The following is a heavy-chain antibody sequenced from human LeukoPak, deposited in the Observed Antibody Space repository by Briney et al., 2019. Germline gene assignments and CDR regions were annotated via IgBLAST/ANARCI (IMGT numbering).Heavy chain of an antibody. CDR1: GYSFTSYW. J-gene: IGHJ4*02. D-gene: IGHD6-19*01. Sequence: GESLKISCKGPGYSFTSYWIGWVRQQPGQGLEWMGIIYSGDCDTRYSPSFQGRVTISADKSISTAYLQWSSLKASDTAMYYCGRLVRLSGGYDYWGQGTLVTVSS. V-gene: IGHV5-51*01. CDR3: GRLVRLSGGYDY. CDR2: IYSGDCDT.